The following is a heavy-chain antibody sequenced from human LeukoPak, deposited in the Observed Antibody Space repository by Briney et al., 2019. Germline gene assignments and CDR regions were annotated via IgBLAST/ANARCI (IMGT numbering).Heavy chain of an antibody. CDR1: GFTFSSYV. CDR3: AKDSAPLNLNYDFWYAAV. Sequence: PGGSLRLSCAASGFTFSSYVMSWVRQAPGKGLEWVSGISGSGGSTYYADSVKGRFTISRDNSKNTLYLQMNSLRAEDRAVYYCAKDSAPLNLNYDFWYAAVWGKGTTVTVSS. CDR2: ISGSGGST. D-gene: IGHD3-3*01. V-gene: IGHV3-23*01. J-gene: IGHJ6*04.